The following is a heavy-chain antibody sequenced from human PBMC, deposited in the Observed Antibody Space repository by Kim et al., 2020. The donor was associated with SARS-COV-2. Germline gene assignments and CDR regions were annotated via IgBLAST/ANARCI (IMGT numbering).Heavy chain of an antibody. CDR2: VNNGGNA. V-gene: IGHV3-23*01. Sequence: GGSLRLSCAASGFTFSSRAMSWVRQAPGKGPEWVASVNNGGNAYYADSVKCRFTVSRDITRDTLYLQMNSLRAGDTALYFCAKDHPSSGWPAFDSWGQGTLVTVSS. CDR1: GFTFSSRA. CDR3: AKDHPSSGWPAFDS. J-gene: IGHJ4*02. D-gene: IGHD6-19*01.